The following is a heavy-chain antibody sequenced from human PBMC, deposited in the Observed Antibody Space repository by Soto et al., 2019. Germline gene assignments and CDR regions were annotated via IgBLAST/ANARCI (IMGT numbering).Heavy chain of an antibody. CDR3: ATVADGDYVDY. CDR2: IYYSGDT. CDR1: GGSISSGYYY. D-gene: IGHD4-17*01. Sequence: SETLSLTCTVSGGSISSGYYYSTWIRQHPGRGLEWIGYIYYSGDTYYNPSLKSRVTMSVDTSKNQFSLKLISVTSADTAVYYCATVADGDYVDYWGQGTLVTVSS. V-gene: IGHV4-31*03. J-gene: IGHJ4*02.